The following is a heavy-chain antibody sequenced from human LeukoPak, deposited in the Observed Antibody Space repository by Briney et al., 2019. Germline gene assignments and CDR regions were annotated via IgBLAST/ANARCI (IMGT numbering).Heavy chain of an antibody. V-gene: IGHV3-48*02. J-gene: IGHJ3*02. Sequence: GGSLRLSCAASGFTFSSYSMNWVRQAPGKGLEWVSYISTSSSTIQYADSVKGRFTISRDNGKNSLYLQMNSLRDEDTAVYYCVRDFVVGAPDAFDIWGQGTMVTVSS. CDR2: ISTSSSTI. D-gene: IGHD1-26*01. CDR1: GFTFSSYS. CDR3: VRDFVVGAPDAFDI.